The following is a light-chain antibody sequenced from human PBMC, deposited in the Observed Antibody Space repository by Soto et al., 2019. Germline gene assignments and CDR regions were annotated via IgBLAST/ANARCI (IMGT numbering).Light chain of an antibody. CDR3: LQDYSYPRT. CDR2: AAS. V-gene: IGKV1-6*01. CDR1: QDIRND. J-gene: IGKJ1*01. Sequence: AIQMTQSPSSLSASVGDRVTIICRASQDIRNDLGWYQQKPGKAPELLIYAASSLKSGVPSRFIGSGSGTDFTLTINNLQPEDFATYFCLQDYSYPRTFGQGTKVEIK.